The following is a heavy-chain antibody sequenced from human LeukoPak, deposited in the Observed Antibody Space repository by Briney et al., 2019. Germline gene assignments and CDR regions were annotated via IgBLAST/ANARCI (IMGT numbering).Heavy chain of an antibody. J-gene: IGHJ4*02. CDR2: ISTDGSST. V-gene: IGHV3-74*01. CDR1: GFTFSSYW. CDR3: AREYSSSSGRVFDC. D-gene: IGHD6-6*01. Sequence: GGSLRLSCAASGFTFSSYWMHWVRQPPGKGLVWVSRISTDGSSTTYADSVKGRFTVSRDSAKNTLYLQMNSLRAEDKAVYYCAREYSSSSGRVFDCWGQGTLVTVSS.